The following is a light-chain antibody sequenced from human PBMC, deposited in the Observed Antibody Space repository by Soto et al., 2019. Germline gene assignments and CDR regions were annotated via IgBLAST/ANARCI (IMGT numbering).Light chain of an antibody. V-gene: IGKV1-12*01. CDR3: QQGNSFPWT. CDR1: QGISTW. J-gene: IGKJ1*01. Sequence: DIQMTQSPSSVSASVGDKVTITCWASQGISTWLAWYQQKPGKAPKLLIHLVSSLQIGVPSRFSGSGSGTDFTLTISSLQPEDFATYYCQQGNSFPWTFGQGTKVEIK. CDR2: LVS.